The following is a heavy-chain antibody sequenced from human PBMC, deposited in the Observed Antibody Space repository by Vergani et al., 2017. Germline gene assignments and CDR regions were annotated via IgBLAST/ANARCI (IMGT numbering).Heavy chain of an antibody. J-gene: IGHJ5*02. CDR2: ISSSSSYI. Sequence: EVQLVESGGGLVKPGGSLRLSCAASGFTFSSYSMNWVRQAPGKGLEWVSSISSSSSYIYYADSVKGRFTISRDNAKNSLYLQMNSLRAEDTAVYYCARDSVASYGNPWFDPWGQGTLVTVSS. CDR3: ARDSVASYGNPWFDP. D-gene: IGHD5-18*01. V-gene: IGHV3-21*01. CDR1: GFTFSSYS.